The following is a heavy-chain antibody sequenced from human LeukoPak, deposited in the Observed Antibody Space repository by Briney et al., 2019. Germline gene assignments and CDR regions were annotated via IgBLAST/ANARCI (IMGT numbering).Heavy chain of an antibody. Sequence: GGSLRLSCAASGFTVSRNYMSWVRQAPGKGLEWVSVIYSGGSTYYADSVKGRFTISRDNSKNTLYLQMNSLRAEDTAVYYCARDKYSSGWYYYFDYWGQGTLVTVSS. V-gene: IGHV3-66*01. D-gene: IGHD6-19*01. J-gene: IGHJ4*02. CDR2: IYSGGST. CDR1: GFTVSRNY. CDR3: ARDKYSSGWYYYFDY.